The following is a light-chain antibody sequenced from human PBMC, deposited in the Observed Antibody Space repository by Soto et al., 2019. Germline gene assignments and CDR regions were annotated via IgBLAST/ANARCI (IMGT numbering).Light chain of an antibody. CDR2: GAS. Sequence: EIVLTQSPGTLSLSPGERATLSCRASQSVSSSYLAGYQQKPGQAPRLLIYGASSRATGIPDRFSGSGSGTDFTLTISRLEPEDFAVYYCQQYGKTFGQGTKV. CDR3: QQYGKT. V-gene: IGKV3-20*01. CDR1: QSVSSSY. J-gene: IGKJ1*01.